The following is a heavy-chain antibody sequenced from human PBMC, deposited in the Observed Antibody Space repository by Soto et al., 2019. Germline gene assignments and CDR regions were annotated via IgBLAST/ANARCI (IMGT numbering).Heavy chain of an antibody. CDR2: ISSNGGST. V-gene: IGHV3-64*01. CDR3: ARGGGYYFDY. CDR1: GFTFSRYA. Sequence: GGSLRLSCAASGFTFSRYAMHWVRQAPGKGLEYVSAISSNGGSTYYGNSVKGRFTISRDNSKNTLYLQMGSLRAEDMAVYYCARGGGYYFDYWGQGTLVTVSS. J-gene: IGHJ4*02.